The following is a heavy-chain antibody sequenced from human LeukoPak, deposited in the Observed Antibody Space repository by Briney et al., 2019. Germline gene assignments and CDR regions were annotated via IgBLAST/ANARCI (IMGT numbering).Heavy chain of an antibody. CDR3: ARDGPSYYYDSSGFYFDY. J-gene: IGHJ4*02. D-gene: IGHD3-22*01. CDR2: IKQDGSEK. CDR1: GFTFSSYG. V-gene: IGHV3-7*01. Sequence: PGGSLRLSCAASGFTFSSYGMHWVRQAPGKGLEWVANIKQDGSEKYYVDSVKGRFTISRDNAKNSLYLQMNSLRAEDTAVYYCARDGPSYYYDSSGFYFDYWGQGTLVTVSS.